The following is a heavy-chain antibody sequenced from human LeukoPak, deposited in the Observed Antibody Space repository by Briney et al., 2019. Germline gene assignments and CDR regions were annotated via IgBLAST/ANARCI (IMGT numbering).Heavy chain of an antibody. CDR3: ARHSGYFDY. Sequence: ASETLSLTCAVYGGSFSGYYWSWIRQPTGKGLEWIGEINHSGSTNYNPSLKSRVTISVDTSKNQFSLKLSSVTAADTAVYYCARHSGYFDYWGQGTLVTVSS. D-gene: IGHD6-19*01. V-gene: IGHV4-34*01. CDR1: GGSFSGYY. J-gene: IGHJ4*02. CDR2: INHSGST.